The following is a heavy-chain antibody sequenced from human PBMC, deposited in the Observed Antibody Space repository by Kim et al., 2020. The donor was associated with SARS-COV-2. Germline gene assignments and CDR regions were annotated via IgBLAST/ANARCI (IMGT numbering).Heavy chain of an antibody. CDR2: TYYRSKCYN. D-gene: IGHD6-19*01. CDR3: ASLAQQWLVHLSAYYYYGIDV. J-gene: IGHJ6*02. CDR1: GDSVSSNSAA. V-gene: IGHV6-1*01. Sequence: SQTLSLTCAISGDSVSSNSAAWNWIRLSPSRCLEWLGRTYYRSKCYNDYAVSVKSRITIRPDTSWNQFSLQLNSVTPEDTAGYFCASLAQQWLVHLSAYYYYGIDVGGQGTTVTVSS.